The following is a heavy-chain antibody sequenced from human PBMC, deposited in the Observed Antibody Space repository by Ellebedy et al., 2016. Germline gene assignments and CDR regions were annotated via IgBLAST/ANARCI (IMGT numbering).Heavy chain of an antibody. CDR2: ISSSGSTI. V-gene: IGHV3-11*01. D-gene: IGHD6-19*01. CDR3: ASRIAVAGTGAFDI. Sequence: GGSLRLXCAASGFTFSDYYMSWIRQAPGKGLEWVSYISSSGSTIYYADSVKGRFTISRDNAKNSLYLQMNSLRAEDTAVYYCASRIAVAGTGAFDIWGQGTMVTVSS. J-gene: IGHJ3*02. CDR1: GFTFSDYY.